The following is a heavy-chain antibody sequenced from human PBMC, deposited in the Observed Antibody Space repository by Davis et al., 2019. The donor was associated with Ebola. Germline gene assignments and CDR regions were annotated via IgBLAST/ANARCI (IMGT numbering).Heavy chain of an antibody. D-gene: IGHD2-15*01. CDR1: GGTFSSYA. V-gene: IGHV1-69*11. CDR2: IIPILGTA. J-gene: IGHJ6*02. CDR3: ASPCSGGSCYYYYGMDV. Sequence: SVKVSCKASGGTFSSYAISWVRQAPGQGLEWMGRIIPILGTANYAQKFQGRVTITADESTSTAYMELSSLRSEDTAVYYCASPCSGGSCYYYYGMDVWGQGTTVTVSS.